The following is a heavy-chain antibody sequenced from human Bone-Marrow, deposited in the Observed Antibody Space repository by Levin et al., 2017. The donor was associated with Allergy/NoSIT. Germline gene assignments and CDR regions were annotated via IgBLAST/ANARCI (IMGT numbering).Heavy chain of an antibody. V-gene: IGHV3-33*01. CDR3: TRDRGEWGQFYFDY. D-gene: IGHD1-26*01. Sequence: GGSLRLSCAASGFTFSACGMHWVRQAPGRGLEWVAVIWYDGSHKFYADSVKGRFTISRDNSKNTLYLQMNSLRAEDTAVYYCTRDRGEWGQFYFDYWGQGILVTVSS. CDR1: GFTFSACG. J-gene: IGHJ4*02. CDR2: IWYDGSHK.